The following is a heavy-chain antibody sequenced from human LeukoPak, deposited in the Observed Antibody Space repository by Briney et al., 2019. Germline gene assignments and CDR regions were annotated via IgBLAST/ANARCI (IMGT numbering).Heavy chain of an antibody. CDR2: IWYDGSNK. J-gene: IGHJ4*02. CDR3: ARAPSG. D-gene: IGHD6-19*01. Sequence: GGSLRLSCAASGFTFSSYWMSWVRQAPGKGLEWVAVIWYDGSNKYYADSVKGRFTISRDNSKNTLYLQMNSLRAEDTAVYYCARAPSGWGQGTLVTVSS. V-gene: IGHV3-33*08. CDR1: GFTFSSYW.